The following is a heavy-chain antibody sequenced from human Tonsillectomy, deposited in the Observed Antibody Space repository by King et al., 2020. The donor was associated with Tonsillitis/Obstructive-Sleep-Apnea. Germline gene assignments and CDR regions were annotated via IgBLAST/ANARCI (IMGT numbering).Heavy chain of an antibody. CDR2: ISSSGSTI. J-gene: IGHJ4*02. D-gene: IGHD2-21*01. Sequence: VQLVESGGGLVQPGGSLRLSCAASGFTFSSYEMNWVCQAPGKGLEWVSYISSSGSTIYYADSVKGRFTISRDNAKNSLYLQMNSLRAEDTAVYYCARGPPYCGGDCYSYYFDYWGQGTLVTVSS. V-gene: IGHV3-48*03. CDR3: ARGPPYCGGDCYSYYFDY. CDR1: GFTFSSYE.